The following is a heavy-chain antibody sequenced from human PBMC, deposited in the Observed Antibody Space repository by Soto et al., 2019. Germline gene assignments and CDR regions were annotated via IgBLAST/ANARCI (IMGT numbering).Heavy chain of an antibody. V-gene: IGHV1-2*02. CDR2: IGPETGAT. Sequence: ASVKVSCKASGYTFTGHYIHWVRQAPEQGPEWMGEIGPETGATRYAQKFQGRVTMTRDMSITTVYMELNNLSPDDTAVYYCGRGRSGQIVVFYWGQGNPVTVSS. CDR3: GRGRSGQIVVFY. J-gene: IGHJ4*02. D-gene: IGHD1-26*01. CDR1: GYTFTGHY.